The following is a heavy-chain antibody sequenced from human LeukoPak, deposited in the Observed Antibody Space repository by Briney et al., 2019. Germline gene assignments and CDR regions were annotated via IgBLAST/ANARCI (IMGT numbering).Heavy chain of an antibody. CDR1: GYTFTGYY. V-gene: IGHV1-2*02. Sequence: ASVKVSCKASGYTFTGYYMHWVRQAPGQGLEWMGWINPNSGGTNYAQKFQGRVTMTGDTSISTAYMELSRLRSDDTAVYYCARVLSSGWESTDYWGQGTLVTVSS. CDR3: ARVLSSGWESTDY. D-gene: IGHD6-19*01. CDR2: INPNSGGT. J-gene: IGHJ4*02.